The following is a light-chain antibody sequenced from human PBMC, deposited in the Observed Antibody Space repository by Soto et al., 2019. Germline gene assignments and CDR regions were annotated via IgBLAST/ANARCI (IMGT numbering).Light chain of an antibody. Sequence: QSVLTQPRSVSGSPGQSVTISCTGTSSDVGGYNYVSWYQQHPGKAPKLMIYDVSKRPSGVPDRFSGSKSGNTASLTISGLQAEDGADYYCCSYAGSYKGYVFGTGTKLPFL. CDR2: DVS. V-gene: IGLV2-11*01. CDR1: SSDVGGYNY. J-gene: IGLJ1*01. CDR3: CSYAGSYKGYV.